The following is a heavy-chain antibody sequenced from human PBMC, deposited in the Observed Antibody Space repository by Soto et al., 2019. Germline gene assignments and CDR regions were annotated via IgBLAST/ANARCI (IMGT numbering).Heavy chain of an antibody. CDR2: IGVAGDT. CDR1: GFTFSSYD. D-gene: IGHD6-13*01. J-gene: IGHJ4*02. Sequence: EVQLVESGGGLVQPGGSLRLSCAASGFTFSSYDMHWVRQVAGKGLEWVSAIGVAGDTYYPDPVKGRFTISRENAKNSLYLQMNSLGAEDTAVYYCAIGGWGSSWYEGGSRIDYWGQGTLVTVSS. CDR3: AIGGWGSSWYEGGSRIDY. V-gene: IGHV3-13*01.